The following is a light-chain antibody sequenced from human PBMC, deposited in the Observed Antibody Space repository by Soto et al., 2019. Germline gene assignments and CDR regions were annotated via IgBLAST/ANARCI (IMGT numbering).Light chain of an antibody. V-gene: IGKV3-20*01. J-gene: IGKJ1*01. CDR2: GAS. CDR3: QLYGGSPQT. Sequence: MVLTKSXGTLYESQRVTXXXXXXXSQTVISHSFARYQHKXGQPPRFFIHGASXRAPGIPDRFSGSRSGSDFTLNISRLEPEDFAVYYCQLYGGSPQTFGQGTKVDIK. CDR1: QTVISHS.